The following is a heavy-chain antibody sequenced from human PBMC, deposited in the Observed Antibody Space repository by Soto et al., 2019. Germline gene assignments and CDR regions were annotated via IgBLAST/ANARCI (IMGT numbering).Heavy chain of an antibody. D-gene: IGHD3-10*01. CDR3: ASDPYYYASAY. Sequence: PGGSLRLSCAASGFTFSDHYMTWIRQAPGKGLEWVSKISGSGATKHYADSVKGRFTVSRDNTRNSVYLQMDSLRAEDTAVYYCASDPYYYASAYWGQGTLLTVSS. J-gene: IGHJ4*02. V-gene: IGHV3-11*01. CDR2: ISGSGATK. CDR1: GFTFSDHY.